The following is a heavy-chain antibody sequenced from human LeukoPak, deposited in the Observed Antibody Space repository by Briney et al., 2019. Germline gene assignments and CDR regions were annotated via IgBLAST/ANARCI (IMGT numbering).Heavy chain of an antibody. V-gene: IGHV4-39*02. CDR3: ARERDIVVVPAARAAFDI. D-gene: IGHD2-2*01. Sequence: SETLSLTCTVSGGSISSSSYYWGWIRQPPGKGLEWIGSIYYSGSTYYNPSLKSRVTISVDTSKNQFSLKLSSVTAADTAVYYCARERDIVVVPAARAAFDIWGQGTMVTVSS. CDR1: GGSISSSSYY. CDR2: IYYSGST. J-gene: IGHJ3*02.